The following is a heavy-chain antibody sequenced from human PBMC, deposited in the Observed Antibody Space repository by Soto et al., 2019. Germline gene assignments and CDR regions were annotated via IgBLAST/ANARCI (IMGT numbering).Heavy chain of an antibody. CDR2: FNPTSGST. V-gene: IGHV1-46*01. D-gene: IGHD6-13*01. CDR1: GYTFTNYY. Sequence: QVQLVQSGAEVKKPGASVKVSCRASGYTFTNYYIHWVRQAPGQGLEWLAIFNPTSGSTNYAQEFQGRVSLTMDTPTSSVYIELSGLSSEDTAMFYCARDLAAGDHWGQGTPVTVSS. J-gene: IGHJ4*02. CDR3: ARDLAAGDH.